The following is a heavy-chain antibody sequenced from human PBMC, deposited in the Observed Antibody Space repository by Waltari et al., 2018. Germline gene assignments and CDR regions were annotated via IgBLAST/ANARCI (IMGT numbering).Heavy chain of an antibody. V-gene: IGHV4-4*02. CDR2: IYGSGGST. CDR1: GGSISSSNW. J-gene: IGHJ4*02. CDR3: ARHITRMITLTPH. D-gene: IGHD3-16*01. Sequence: QVQLQESGPAVVKPSETLSLTCAVSGGSISSSNWWNWIRQSPGKGLEWIGGIYGSGGSTEYNRSLKSRVTISKDTSKNQFSLKLTSVTAADTAVYYCARHITRMITLTPHWGQGVLVTVSS.